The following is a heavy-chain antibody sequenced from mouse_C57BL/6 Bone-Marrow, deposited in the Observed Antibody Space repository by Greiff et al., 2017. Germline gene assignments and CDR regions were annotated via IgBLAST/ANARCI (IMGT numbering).Heavy chain of an antibody. CDR2: ICCGGDYI. J-gene: IGHJ4*01. CDR3: TRRCYDGGDY. V-gene: IGHV5-9-1*02. D-gene: IGHD2-12*01. Sequence: EVKLVESGEGLVKPGGFLKLFCAASGLTFSSHAMSWVRPTPETRLEWVAYICCGGDYIYFADTVKGRFPISRDNASNTRYLQMSSLKSEDTAMYYCTRRCYDGGDYWGQGTSVTVSS. CDR1: GLTFSSHA.